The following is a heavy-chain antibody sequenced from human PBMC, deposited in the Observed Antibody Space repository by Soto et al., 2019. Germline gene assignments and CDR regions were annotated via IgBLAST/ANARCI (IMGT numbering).Heavy chain of an antibody. CDR2: IYYSGST. Sequence: KSSETLSLTCTVSGGSISSSSYYWGWIRQPPGKGLEWIGSIYYSGSTYYNPSLKSRVTISVDTSKNQFSLKLSSVTAADTAVYYCARRGYYDFWSGYYTLSYFDYWGQGTLVTVSS. CDR3: ARRGYYDFWSGYYTLSYFDY. D-gene: IGHD3-3*01. CDR1: GGSISSSSYY. V-gene: IGHV4-39*01. J-gene: IGHJ4*02.